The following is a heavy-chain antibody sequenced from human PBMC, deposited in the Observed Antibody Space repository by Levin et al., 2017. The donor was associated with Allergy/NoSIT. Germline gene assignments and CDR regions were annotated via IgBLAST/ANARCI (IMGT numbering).Heavy chain of an antibody. J-gene: IGHJ5*02. CDR2: IYYSGST. CDR1: GGSISSSSYY. CDR3: ARHPHGDYAVLNWFDP. V-gene: IGHV4-39*01. D-gene: IGHD4-17*01. Sequence: SQTLSLTCTVSGGSISSSSYYWGWIRQPPGKGLEWIGSIYYSGSTYYNPSLKSRVTISVDTSKNQFSLKLSSVTAADTAVYYCARHPHGDYAVLNWFDPWGQGTLVTVSS.